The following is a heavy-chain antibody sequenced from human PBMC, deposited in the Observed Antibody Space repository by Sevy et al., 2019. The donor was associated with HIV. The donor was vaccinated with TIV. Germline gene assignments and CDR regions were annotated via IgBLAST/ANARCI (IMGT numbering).Heavy chain of an antibody. CDR3: ARGTRYSGSYYLGDDAFDI. CDR1: GFTFSRYD. J-gene: IGHJ3*02. CDR2: IGTAGDT. Sequence: GGSLRLSCAASGFTFSRYDMHWDRQATGKGMEWVSSIGTAGDTYYPGPVKGRFTISRENAKKSLYLQMNSLRAGDTAVYYCARGTRYSGSYYLGDDAFDIWGQGTMVTVSS. V-gene: IGHV3-13*01. D-gene: IGHD1-26*01.